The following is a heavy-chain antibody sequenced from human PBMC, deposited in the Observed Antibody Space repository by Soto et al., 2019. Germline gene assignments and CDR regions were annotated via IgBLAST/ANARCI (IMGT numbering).Heavy chain of an antibody. D-gene: IGHD5-18*01. V-gene: IGHV3-30*18. Sequence: GGSLRLSCAASGFTFSSYGMHWVRQAPGKGLEWVAVISYDGSNKYYADSVKGRFTISRDNSKNTLYLQMNSLRAEDTAVYYCAKDLPSYGYSSDWFDPWGQGTLVTVSS. CDR2: ISYDGSNK. J-gene: IGHJ5*02. CDR3: AKDLPSYGYSSDWFDP. CDR1: GFTFSSYG.